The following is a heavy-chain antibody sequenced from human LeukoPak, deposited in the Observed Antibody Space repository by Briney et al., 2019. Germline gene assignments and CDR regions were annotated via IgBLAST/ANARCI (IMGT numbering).Heavy chain of an antibody. V-gene: IGHV1-8*03. CDR3: ARVKVAAASDY. Sequence: ASVKVSCTASGYTFTSYDINWVRQAPGQGLEWMGWMNPNNGNTGYAQKFQGRVTITRNTSISTAYMELSSLRSEDTAVYYCARVKVAAASDYWGQGTLVTVSP. CDR2: MNPNNGNT. J-gene: IGHJ4*02. CDR1: GYTFTSYD. D-gene: IGHD6-13*01.